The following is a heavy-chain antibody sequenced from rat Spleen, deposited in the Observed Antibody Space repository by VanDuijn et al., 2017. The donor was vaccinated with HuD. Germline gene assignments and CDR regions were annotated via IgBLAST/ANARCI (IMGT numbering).Heavy chain of an antibody. Sequence: QVQLKESGPGLVQPSETLSLTCTVSGFSLTTHNVHWVRQPSGKGLEWMGVMWSGGSADYNSALKSRLSISRDTSKNQVFLKMNSLQTEDRATYYCAREQYPGPQGFDYWGQGVVVTVSS. J-gene: IGHJ2*01. D-gene: IGHD1-4*01. CDR1: GFSLTTHN. V-gene: IGHV2-45*01. CDR3: AREQYPGPQGFDY. CDR2: MWSGGSA.